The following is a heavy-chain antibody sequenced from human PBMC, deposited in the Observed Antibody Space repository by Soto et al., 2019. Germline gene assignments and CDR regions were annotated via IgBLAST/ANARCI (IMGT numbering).Heavy chain of an antibody. D-gene: IGHD6-13*01. V-gene: IGHV3-48*01. CDR1: GFTFSNYS. Sequence: PGGSLRLSCAVSGFTFSNYSINWVRQAPGKGLEWLSYISNNSSVKYYADSVKGRFTISRDNSKNTLYLQMNSLRAEDTAVYYCARDESWSLDYWGQGTLVTVSS. J-gene: IGHJ4*02. CDR2: ISNNSSVK. CDR3: ARDESWSLDY.